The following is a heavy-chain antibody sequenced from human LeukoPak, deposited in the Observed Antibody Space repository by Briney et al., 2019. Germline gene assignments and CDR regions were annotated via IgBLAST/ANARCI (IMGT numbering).Heavy chain of an antibody. CDR2: INHSGST. Sequence: SETLSLTCAVYGGSFSGYYWSWIRQPPGKGLEWIGEINHSGSTNYNPSLKSRVTISVDTSKNQFSLKLSSVTAADTAVYYCARGPFYYYGSGSYYSWGYYFDYWGQGTLVTVSS. V-gene: IGHV4-34*01. CDR3: ARGPFYYYGSGSYYSWGYYFDY. CDR1: GGSFSGYY. D-gene: IGHD3-10*01. J-gene: IGHJ4*02.